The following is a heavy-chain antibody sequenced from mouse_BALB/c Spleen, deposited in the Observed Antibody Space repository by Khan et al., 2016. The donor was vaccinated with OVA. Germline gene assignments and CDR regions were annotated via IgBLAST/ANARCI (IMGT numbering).Heavy chain of an antibody. CDR1: GFTFRDYY. CDR2: ISDGGSYT. V-gene: IGHV5-4*02. CDR3: ARAGYGGFAY. J-gene: IGHJ3*01. D-gene: IGHD1-1*02. Sequence: EVELVESGGGLVKPGGSLKLSCAASGFTFRDYYMYWVRQTPEKRLEWVATISDGGSYTYYPDSVKRRFTISRDNAKNNLYLQMSSLKSEDTAMYYCARAGYGGFAYWGQGTLVTVSA.